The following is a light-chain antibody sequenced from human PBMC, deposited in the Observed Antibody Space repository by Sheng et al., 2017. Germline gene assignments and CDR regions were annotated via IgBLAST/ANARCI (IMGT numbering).Light chain of an antibody. J-gene: IGLJ3*02. CDR2: ENY. V-gene: IGLV6-57*01. CDR1: SGSIASNY. CDR3: QSYDGSNWV. Sequence: NFMLTQPHSVSESPGKTVTISCTRSSGSIASNYVQWYQQRPGSSPTTVIFENYERPSGVPDRFSASIDSSSNSASLTISGLRTEDEADYYCQSYDGSNWVFGGGTKVTVL.